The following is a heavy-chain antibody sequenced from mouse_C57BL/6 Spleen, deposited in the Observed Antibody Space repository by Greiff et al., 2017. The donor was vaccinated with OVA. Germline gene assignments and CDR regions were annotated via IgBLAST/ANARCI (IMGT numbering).Heavy chain of an antibody. J-gene: IGHJ2*01. V-gene: IGHV1-50*01. CDR3: ARREIYSLDY. D-gene: IGHD2-1*01. CDR1: GYTFTSYW. CDR2: IDPSDSYT. Sequence: QVQLQQPGAELVKPGASVKLSCKASGYTFTSYWMQWVKQRPGQGLEWIGEIDPSDSYTNYNQKFKGKATLTVDTSSSPAYMQLSSLTSEDSAVYYCARREIYSLDYWGQGTTLTVSS.